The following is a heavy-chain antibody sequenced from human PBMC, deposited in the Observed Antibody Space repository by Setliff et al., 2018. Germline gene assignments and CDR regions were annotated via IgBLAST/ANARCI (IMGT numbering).Heavy chain of an antibody. Sequence: SETLSLTCTVSGYSISSGYIWGWIRQPPGKGLEWVNIGHTGSINYNPSLKSRLTVSRDTSKNQVSLKLNSVTATDTAVYYRARDLGHGGDSDYWGQGILVTVSS. D-gene: IGHD2-21*02. CDR3: ARDLGHGGDSDY. CDR2: IGHTGSI. V-gene: IGHV4-38-2*02. CDR1: GYSISSGYI. J-gene: IGHJ4*02.